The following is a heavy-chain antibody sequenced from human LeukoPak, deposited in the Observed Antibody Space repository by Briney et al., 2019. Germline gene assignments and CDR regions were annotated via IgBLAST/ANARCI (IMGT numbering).Heavy chain of an antibody. J-gene: IGHJ4*02. Sequence: GGSLRLSCAASGFTVSSKYMSWVRQAPGKGLEWVSVIYSGGNTSYADSVKGRFTISRDISKNTLNLQMNSLRAEDTAVYHCARGRTGHYESSGSFDYFDYWGQGTLVTVSS. CDR2: IYSGGNT. CDR3: ARGRTGHYESSGSFDYFDY. CDR1: GFTVSSKY. V-gene: IGHV3-53*01. D-gene: IGHD3-22*01.